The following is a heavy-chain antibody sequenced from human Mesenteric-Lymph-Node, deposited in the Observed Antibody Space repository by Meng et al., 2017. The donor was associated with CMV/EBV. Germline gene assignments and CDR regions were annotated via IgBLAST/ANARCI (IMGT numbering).Heavy chain of an antibody. V-gene: IGHV1-2*02. CDR1: GYTFTIYA. CDR2: INPNSGGT. J-gene: IGHJ4*02. D-gene: IGHD4-11*01. CDR3: ARVRQSYFDY. Sequence: ASVKVSCKASGYTFTIYAISWVRQAPGQGLEWMGWINPNSGGTNYAQKFQGRVTMTRDTSISTAYMELSRLRADDTAVYYCARVRQSYFDYWGQGTLVTVSS.